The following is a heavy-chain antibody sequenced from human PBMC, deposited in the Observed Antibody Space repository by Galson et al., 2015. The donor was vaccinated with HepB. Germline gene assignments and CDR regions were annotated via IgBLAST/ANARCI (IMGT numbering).Heavy chain of an antibody. J-gene: IGHJ5*01. CDR1: GFTFSDFY. CDR3: ARAALGWFDS. CDR2: TSSSGSSI. Sequence: SLRLSCAASGFTFSDFYMSWIRQAPGKGLEWVSHTSSSGSSISYADSVKGRFTISRDNANNSLYLQMNSLRAEDTAVYYCARAALGWFDSWGQGTLVTVSS. V-gene: IGHV3-11*01.